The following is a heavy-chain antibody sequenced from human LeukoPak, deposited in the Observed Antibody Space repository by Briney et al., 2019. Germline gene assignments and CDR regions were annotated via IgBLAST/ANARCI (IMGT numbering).Heavy chain of an antibody. CDR1: GCSISSGSYY. V-gene: IGHV4-61*02. CDR3: AREVDNSFDY. CDR2: IYTSGST. J-gene: IGHJ4*02. D-gene: IGHD3-9*01. Sequence: SQTLSLTCTVSGCSISSGSYYWSWIRQPAGKGLEWIGRIYTSGSTNYNPSLKSRVTISVDTSKNQFPLKLSSVTAADTAVYYCAREVDNSFDYWGQGTLVTVSS.